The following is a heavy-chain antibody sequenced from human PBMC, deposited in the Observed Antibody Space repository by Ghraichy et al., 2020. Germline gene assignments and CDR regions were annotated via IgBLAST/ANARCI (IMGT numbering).Heavy chain of an antibody. CDR1: VGPITRFY. J-gene: IGHJ4*02. Sequence: SETLSLTCTVSVGPITRFYLSWIRQPAGKGLEWIGRISTTGDTYHNPSLKSRITMSVDTSKNQFSLKLSSVTAADTAVYYCAREIRGEGSRPYYFDYWGQGTLVTVSS. CDR2: ISTTGDT. V-gene: IGHV4-4*07. CDR3: AREIRGEGSRPYYFDY. D-gene: IGHD3-10*01.